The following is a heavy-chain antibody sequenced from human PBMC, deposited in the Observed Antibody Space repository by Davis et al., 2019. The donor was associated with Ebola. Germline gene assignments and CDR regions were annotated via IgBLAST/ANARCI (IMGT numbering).Heavy chain of an antibody. CDR1: GFTFSSYW. D-gene: IGHD5-12*01. CDR3: ARNLDSGYDLGGDY. J-gene: IGHJ4*02. Sequence: GESLKISCAASGFTFSSYWMSWVRQAPGKGLEWVAVISYDGSNKYYADSVKGRFTISRDNSKNTLYLQMNSLRAEDTAVYYCARNLDSGYDLGGDYWGQGTLVTVSS. V-gene: IGHV3-30*03. CDR2: ISYDGSNK.